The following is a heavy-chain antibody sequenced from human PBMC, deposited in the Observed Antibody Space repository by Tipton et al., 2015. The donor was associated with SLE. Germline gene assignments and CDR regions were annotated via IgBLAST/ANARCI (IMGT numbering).Heavy chain of an antibody. J-gene: IGHJ6*02. CDR1: GLTFSSYS. CDR2: ISRSSSDI. Sequence: SLRLSCAASGLTFSSYSMNWVRQAPGKGLEWVSYISRSSSDIYYADSVKGRFTITRDNANNSVYLQMNNLRVEDTAVYYCARGPTSTSIATRRPSLGARYYYYGMDVWGHGTTVTVSS. D-gene: IGHD6-6*01. V-gene: IGHV3-21*05. CDR3: ARGPTSTSIATRRPSLGARYYYYGMDV.